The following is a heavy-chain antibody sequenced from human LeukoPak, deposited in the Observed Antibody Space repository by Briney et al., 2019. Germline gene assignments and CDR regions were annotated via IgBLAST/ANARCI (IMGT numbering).Heavy chain of an antibody. D-gene: IGHD6-13*01. CDR2: INPNSGGT. V-gene: IGHV1-2*02. CDR1: GYTFTGYY. CDR3: ARDGAAAGSEFDY. Sequence: ASVKVSCKASGYTFTGYYMHWVRQAPGQGLEWMGWINPNSGGTNYAQKFQGRVTMTRDTSIRTAYMELSSLRSDDTAVYYCARDGAAAGSEFDYWGQGTLVTVSS. J-gene: IGHJ4*02.